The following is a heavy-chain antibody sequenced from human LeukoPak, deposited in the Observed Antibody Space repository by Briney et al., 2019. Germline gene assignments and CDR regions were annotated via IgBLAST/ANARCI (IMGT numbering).Heavy chain of an antibody. CDR3: TTERNWELLRPYGLDI. CDR2: IRTKIEGETR. Sequence: GGSLRLSCAASGLNFNYVWMNWVRQAPGKGLEWVGRIRTKIEGETRDYPAPVKGRFTISRDDSKTTLYLQMNGLKTEDSAVYYCTTERNWELLRPYGLDIWGQGTTVTVSS. J-gene: IGHJ6*02. V-gene: IGHV3-15*01. CDR1: GLNFNYVW. D-gene: IGHD1-26*01.